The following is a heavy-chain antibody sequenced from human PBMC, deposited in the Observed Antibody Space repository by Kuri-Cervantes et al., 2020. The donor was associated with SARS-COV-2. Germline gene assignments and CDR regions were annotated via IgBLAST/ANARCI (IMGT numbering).Heavy chain of an antibody. D-gene: IGHD6-6*01. J-gene: IGHJ4*02. CDR1: GYSISSGYY. CDR2: IYHSGST. V-gene: IGHV4-38-2*02. CDR3: AREAARLFDY. Sequence: ESLKISCAVSGYSISSGYYWGWIRQPPGNGLGWIGSIYHSGSTNYNPSLKSRVTISVDTSKNQFSLKLSSVTAADTAVYYCAREAARLFDYWGQGTLVTVSS.